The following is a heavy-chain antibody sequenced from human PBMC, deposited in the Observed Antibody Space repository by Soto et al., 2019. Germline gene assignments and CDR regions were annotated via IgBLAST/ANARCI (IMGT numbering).Heavy chain of an antibody. D-gene: IGHD1-1*01. V-gene: IGHV4-4*02. CDR1: GCSISSSNW. CDR2: IYHSGST. Sequence: SETLSLTCTISGCSISSSNWWSWVRQPPGKGLEWIGEIYHSGSTNYNPSLKSRVTISVDKSKNQFSLKLSSVTAADTAVYYCARDSTGTTPFGMDVWGQGTTVTVSS. J-gene: IGHJ6*02. CDR3: ARDSTGTTPFGMDV.